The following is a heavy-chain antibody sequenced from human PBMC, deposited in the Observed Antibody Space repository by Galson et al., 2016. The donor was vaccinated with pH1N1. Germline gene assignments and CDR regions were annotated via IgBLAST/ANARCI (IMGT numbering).Heavy chain of an antibody. CDR2: FGAGHDI. J-gene: IGHJ4*02. Sequence: SLRLSCAASGFTFSDYSMNWVRQAPGKGLEWLSYFGAGHDIYYADSVKGRFTISRDNARNSLYLQMNSLRAEDTAVYYCVRDNWGLGYWGQGTLVTVSS. V-gene: IGHV3-48*01. CDR3: VRDNWGLGY. CDR1: GFTFSDYS. D-gene: IGHD7-27*01.